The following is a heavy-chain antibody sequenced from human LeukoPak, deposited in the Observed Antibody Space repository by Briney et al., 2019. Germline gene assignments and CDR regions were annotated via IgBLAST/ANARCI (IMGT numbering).Heavy chain of an antibody. D-gene: IGHD2-2*01. CDR2: IYYSRST. CDR3: ARAVDSTLGGVYYYMDV. CDR1: GGSISSYY. V-gene: IGHV4-59*01. Sequence: SETLSLTCTASGGSISSYYWSWIRQPPGKGLEWIGYIYYSRSTNYNPSLKSRVTISVDTSKNQFSLKLSSVTAADTAVYYCARAVDSTLGGVYYYMDVWGKGTTVTVSS. J-gene: IGHJ6*03.